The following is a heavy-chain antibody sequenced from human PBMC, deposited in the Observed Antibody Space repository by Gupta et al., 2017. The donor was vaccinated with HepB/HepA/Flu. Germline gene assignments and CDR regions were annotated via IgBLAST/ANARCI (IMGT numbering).Heavy chain of an antibody. D-gene: IGHD5-12*01. CDR1: GASISRSDYY. V-gene: IGHV4-39*02. CDR2: ISNSGIS. CDR3: ARRVMSGLGQPTYFDP. Sequence: QLQLQESGPALVKPWETLSLTCSVSGASISRSDYYWDWIRQSPGKVLEWIGNISNSGISNYNPSLKSRVTISVDVSKNHFYLSLRSVTAADTGVYYCARRVMSGLGQPTYFDPWGQGTLVTVSS. J-gene: IGHJ5*02.